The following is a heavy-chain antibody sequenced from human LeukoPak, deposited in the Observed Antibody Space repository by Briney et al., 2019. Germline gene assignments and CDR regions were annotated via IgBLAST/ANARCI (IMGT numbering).Heavy chain of an antibody. CDR3: AKVQDQRRSYYYYMDV. J-gene: IGHJ6*03. Sequence: SGGSLRLSCAASGFIFSNSAMSWVRQAPGKGLEWVSGISGSGGDTYYADSVKGRFTISRDNSKNTLYLQMNSLRAGDTALYYCAKVQDQRRSYYYYMDVWGKGTTVTVSS. V-gene: IGHV3-23*01. CDR2: ISGSGGDT. CDR1: GFIFSNSA. D-gene: IGHD2-2*01.